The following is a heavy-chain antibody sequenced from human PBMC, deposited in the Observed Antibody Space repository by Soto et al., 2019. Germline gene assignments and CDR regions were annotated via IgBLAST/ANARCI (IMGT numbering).Heavy chain of an antibody. V-gene: IGHV4-30-4*01. CDR1: GGSISSGDYY. D-gene: IGHD1-20*01. Sequence: SETLSLTCTVSGGSISSGDYYWSWIRQPPGKGLEWIGYIYYSGSTYYNPSLKSRVTISVDTSKNQFSLKLSSVTAADTAVYYCARDRITSPAMYNWFDPWGQGTLVTVSS. CDR2: IYYSGST. J-gene: IGHJ5*02. CDR3: ARDRITSPAMYNWFDP.